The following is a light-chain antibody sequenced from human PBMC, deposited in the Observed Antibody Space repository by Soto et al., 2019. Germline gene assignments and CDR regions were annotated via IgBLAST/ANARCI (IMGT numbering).Light chain of an antibody. CDR1: QSVSSIF. CDR2: GAS. CDR3: QQYGSSPRT. V-gene: IGKV3-20*01. Sequence: EIVLTQSPGTLSLSPGERATLSCRASQSVSSIFLAWYQHKPGQAPRLLIYGASTRATGIPDRFSGSGSGTDFILTISRLEPEDFAVYYCQQYGSSPRTFGHGTRWKSN. J-gene: IGKJ1*01.